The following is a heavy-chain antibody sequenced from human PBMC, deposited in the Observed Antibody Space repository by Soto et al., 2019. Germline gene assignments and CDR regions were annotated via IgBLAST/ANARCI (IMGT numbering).Heavy chain of an antibody. CDR1: GGSFSGYY. CDR3: ARVSEYSRGWSRAEYRRVDT. J-gene: IGHJ4*02. Sequence: PSETLSLTCAVYGGSFSGYYWSWIRQPPGKGLEWIGEINHSGSTNYNPSLKSRVTISVDTSKNQFSLKLSSVTAADTAVYYCARVSEYSRGWSRAEYRRVDTGGQGSLI. V-gene: IGHV4-34*01. CDR2: INHSGST. D-gene: IGHD6-19*01.